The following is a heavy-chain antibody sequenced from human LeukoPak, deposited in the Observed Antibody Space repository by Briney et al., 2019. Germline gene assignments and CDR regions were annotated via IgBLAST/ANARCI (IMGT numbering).Heavy chain of an antibody. J-gene: IGHJ6*03. CDR1: GGSISNSYY. D-gene: IGHD5-18*01. CDR3: ARVAMVLYYYYYMDV. V-gene: IGHV4-39*01. Sequence: SETLSLTCTVSGGSISNSYYRGWIRQPPGKGLEWIGSIYYSGSTYYNPSLKSRVTISVDTSKNQFSLKLSSVTAADTAVYYCARVAMVLYYYYYMDVWGKGTTVTVSS. CDR2: IYYSGST.